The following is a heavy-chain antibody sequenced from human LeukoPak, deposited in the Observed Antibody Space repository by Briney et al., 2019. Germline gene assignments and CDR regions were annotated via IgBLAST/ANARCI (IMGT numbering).Heavy chain of an antibody. CDR1: VDTFTIYT. V-gene: IGHV1-69*16. D-gene: IGHD2-15*01. Sequence: SVTVSCTASVDTFTIYTISWVRHTPGQRLEWMGGLIAIVGTAKYTQKFQGRVTITTHESTRTAYMELSSLRSEDTAVYYCARARRLSRNLVVAAHYYYYYYMDVWGKGTTVTVCS. J-gene: IGHJ6*03. CDR2: LIAIVGTA. CDR3: ARARRLSRNLVVAAHYYYYYYMDV.